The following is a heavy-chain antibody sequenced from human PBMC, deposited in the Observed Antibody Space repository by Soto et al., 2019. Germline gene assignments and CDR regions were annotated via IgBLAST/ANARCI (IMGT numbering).Heavy chain of an antibody. J-gene: IGHJ4*02. V-gene: IGHV3-30*18. D-gene: IGHD5-12*01. Sequence: GGSLRLSCAASGFTFSSYGMHWVRQAPGKGLEWVAVISYDGSNKYYADSVKGRFTISRDNSKNTLYLQMNSLRAEDTAVYYCAKDGHSGYDLGYFDYWGQGTLVTVSS. CDR1: GFTFSSYG. CDR2: ISYDGSNK. CDR3: AKDGHSGYDLGYFDY.